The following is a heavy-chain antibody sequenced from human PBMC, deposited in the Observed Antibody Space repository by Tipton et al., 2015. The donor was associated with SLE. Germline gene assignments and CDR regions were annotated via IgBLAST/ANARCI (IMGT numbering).Heavy chain of an antibody. CDR1: GFTFSSYG. CDR2: ISSSSSYI. D-gene: IGHD6-13*01. V-gene: IGHV3-21*03. Sequence: SLRLSCAASGFTFSSYGMHWVRQAPGKGLEWVSSISSSSSYIYYADTVKGRFTISRDNAKNSLYLQMNSLRAEDTAVYYCARDPGVKIAAADTDYWGQGTLVTVSS. CDR3: ARDPGVKIAAADTDY. J-gene: IGHJ4*02.